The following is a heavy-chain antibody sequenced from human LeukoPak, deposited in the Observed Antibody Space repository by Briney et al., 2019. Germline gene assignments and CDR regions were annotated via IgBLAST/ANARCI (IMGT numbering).Heavy chain of an antibody. CDR1: RFTFDGYA. CDR2: ISWNGAYI. D-gene: IGHD1/OR15-1a*01. V-gene: IGHV3-9*01. J-gene: IGHJ6*02. CDR3: AKDVEGLWNNDDNNYDMHV. Sequence: GGSLRLSCAASRFTFDGYAMHWVRQAPGKGLEWVSSISWNGAYIAYADSVKGRFTISRDNAKSSLYLQMNSLRAEDTALYYCAKDVEGLWNNDDNNYDMHVWGQGTTVTVSS.